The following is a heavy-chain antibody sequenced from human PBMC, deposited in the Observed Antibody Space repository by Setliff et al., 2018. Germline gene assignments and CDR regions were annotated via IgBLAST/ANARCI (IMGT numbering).Heavy chain of an antibody. Sequence: SETLSLTCTVSGDPISRAKYYWSWIRQSAGKGLECIGRIYTDGSTKYNPSLNSRVTLLIDTSKNQFSLKLSSVTAADTAVYYCARGIGGYCSSMSCSNESWPWGQGTLVTVSS. J-gene: IGHJ5*02. CDR1: GDPISRAKYY. CDR2: IYTDGST. D-gene: IGHD2-2*01. V-gene: IGHV4-61*02. CDR3: ARGIGGYCSSMSCSNESWP.